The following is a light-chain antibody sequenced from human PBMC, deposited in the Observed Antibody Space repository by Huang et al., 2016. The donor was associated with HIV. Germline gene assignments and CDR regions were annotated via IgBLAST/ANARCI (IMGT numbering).Light chain of an antibody. V-gene: IGKV1-39*01. CDR2: AAA. Sequence: DIQMTQSPSSLSASVGDRVTITCRASQSISSYLNWYQQKPGKAPKLLIYAAASLQSGVPSRCRGSGSGTEFTLTISSLQPEDFATYYCQQSYSTPRTFGQGTKLEIK. CDR1: QSISSY. CDR3: QQSYSTPRT. J-gene: IGKJ2*02.